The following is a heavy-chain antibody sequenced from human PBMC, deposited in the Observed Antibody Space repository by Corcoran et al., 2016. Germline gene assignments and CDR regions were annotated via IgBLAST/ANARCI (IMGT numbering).Heavy chain of an antibody. J-gene: IGHJ4*02. CDR2: ISAYNGNT. CDR1: GYTFTSYG. D-gene: IGHD3-22*01. Sequence: QVQLVQSGAEVKKPGASVKVSCKASGYTFTSYGISWVRQAPGQGLEWMGWISAYNGNTNYAQKLQGRVNMTTDTSTSTAYMELRSLRSDDTAVYYCARGWNLDYYYSSGYIGPWFDYWGQGTLVTVSS. CDR3: ARGWNLDYYYSSGYIGPWFDY. V-gene: IGHV1-18*01.